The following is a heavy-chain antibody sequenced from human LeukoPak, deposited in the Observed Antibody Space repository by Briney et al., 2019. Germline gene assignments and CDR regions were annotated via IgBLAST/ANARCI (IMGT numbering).Heavy chain of an antibody. CDR3: ASPSGSYGDYYYMDV. CDR1: GGSISSGSYY. Sequence: PSETLSLTCTVSGGSISSGSYYWGWIRQPPGKGLEWIGSIYYSGSTYYNPSLKSRVTISVDTSKNQFSLKLSSVTAADTAVYYCASPSGSYGDYYYMDVWGKGTTVTVSS. J-gene: IGHJ6*03. D-gene: IGHD1-26*01. CDR2: IYYSGST. V-gene: IGHV4-39*01.